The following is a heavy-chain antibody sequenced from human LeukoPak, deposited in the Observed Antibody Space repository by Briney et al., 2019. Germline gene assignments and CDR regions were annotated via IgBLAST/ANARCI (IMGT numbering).Heavy chain of an antibody. CDR3: ARVGDSSGYYYVDY. CDR1: GFTFSSYS. V-gene: IGHV3-48*01. Sequence: QPGGSLRLSCAASGFTFSSYSMNWVRQAPGKGLEWVSYISSSSSTIYYADSVKGRFPISRDNAKNSLYLQMNSLRAEDTAVYYCARVGDSSGYYYVDYWGQGTLVTVSS. D-gene: IGHD3-22*01. J-gene: IGHJ4*02. CDR2: ISSSSSTI.